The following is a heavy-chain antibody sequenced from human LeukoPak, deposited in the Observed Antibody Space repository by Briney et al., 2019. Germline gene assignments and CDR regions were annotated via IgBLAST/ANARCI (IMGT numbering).Heavy chain of an antibody. CDR1: GSTFSSYD. CDR3: ARGGEGTFDY. J-gene: IGHJ4*02. V-gene: IGHV3-13*01. Sequence: GGSRKPSCPAAGSTFSSYDMHWVRQATGKGLEWVSAIGTAGDTYYPGSVKGRFTISRENAKNSLYLQMNSLRAGDTAVYYCARGGEGTFDYWGQGTLVTVSS. D-gene: IGHD2-21*01. CDR2: IGTAGDT.